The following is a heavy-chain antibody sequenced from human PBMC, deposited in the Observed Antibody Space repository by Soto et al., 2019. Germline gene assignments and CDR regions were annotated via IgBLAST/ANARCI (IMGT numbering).Heavy chain of an antibody. J-gene: IGHJ4*02. D-gene: IGHD1-1*01. CDR2: ISGSGGTT. CDR3: AKTESELPFGYNFDH. Sequence: DVQLLESGGGLVQPGESLRLSCAASGFAFSNYAMSWVRQAPGKGLEWVSSISGSGGTTYYADSVKGRFTVSRDNSRNRLYLQMNSLRAADTAIFYCAKTESELPFGYNFDHWGQGTLVTVSS. CDR1: GFAFSNYA. V-gene: IGHV3-23*01.